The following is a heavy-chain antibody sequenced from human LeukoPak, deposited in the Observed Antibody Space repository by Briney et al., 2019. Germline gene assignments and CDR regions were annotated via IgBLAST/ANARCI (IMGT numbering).Heavy chain of an antibody. CDR3: ARLTNAYLDY. CDR1: GYRFTIYW. V-gene: IGHV5-51*01. D-gene: IGHD3-16*01. J-gene: IGHJ4*02. Sequence: GESLKISCKGSGYRFTIYWIGWVRQLPGNGLEWMGIIYPGDSETRYSPSFQGQVTISVDKSISTAYLQWSSLKASDSAMYYCARLTNAYLDYWGQGTLVTVSS. CDR2: IYPGDSET.